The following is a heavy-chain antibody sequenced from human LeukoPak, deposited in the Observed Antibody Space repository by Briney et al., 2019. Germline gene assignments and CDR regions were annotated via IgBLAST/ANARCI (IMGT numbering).Heavy chain of an antibody. J-gene: IGHJ4*02. V-gene: IGHV3-23*01. Sequence: SGGSLRLSCAASGFTFSDYAMNWVRQAPGKGLEWVSSIDSSGVATDSADSVMGRFTTSRDNSKNTLYLQMNSLRAEDTAVYYCTRDPDGWGQGTLVTVSS. CDR3: TRDPDG. CDR1: GFTFSDYA. CDR2: IDSSGVAT.